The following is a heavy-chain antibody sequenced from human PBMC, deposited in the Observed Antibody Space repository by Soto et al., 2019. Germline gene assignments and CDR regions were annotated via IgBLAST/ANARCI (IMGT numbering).Heavy chain of an antibody. J-gene: IGHJ4*02. Sequence: EVQLVESGGGLVQPGGSLRLSCAASGFTFSSYWMHWVRQAPGKGLVWVSRINTDGSSTSYADSVKGRFTISRDNAENTLYLKMNGLPAEDRAVYYCARGETRHGGLSVYWGQGTLVTVAS. V-gene: IGHV3-74*01. CDR1: GFTFSSYW. D-gene: IGHD2-15*01. CDR2: INTDGSST. CDR3: ARGETRHGGLSVY.